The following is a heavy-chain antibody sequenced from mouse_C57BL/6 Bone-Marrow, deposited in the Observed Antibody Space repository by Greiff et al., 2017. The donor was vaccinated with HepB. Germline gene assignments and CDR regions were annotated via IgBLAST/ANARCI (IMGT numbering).Heavy chain of an antibody. CDR3: ARATVGARYWYFDV. D-gene: IGHD1-1*01. Sequence: EVQLQQSGAELVKPGASVKLSCTVSGFSIKDYYMHWVKQRTEQGLEWIGRIDPEDGETKYAPTFQGQATITADTSSNTAYLQLSSLTSEDTAVYYCARATVGARYWYFDVWGTGTTVTVSS. V-gene: IGHV14-2*01. CDR1: GFSIKDYY. J-gene: IGHJ1*03. CDR2: IDPEDGET.